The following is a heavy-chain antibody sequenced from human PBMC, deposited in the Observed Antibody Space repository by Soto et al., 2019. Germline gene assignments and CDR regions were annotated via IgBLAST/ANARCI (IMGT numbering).Heavy chain of an antibody. D-gene: IGHD6-19*01. CDR2: LYYSGGNT. CDR3: ARDRKPSEWLGLGY. Sequence: SETLSLTCTVSGDSISTYYWSWIRQPPGKGLEWIANLYYSGGNTNYNPSLKSRVTMSADTSRNQFSLRLSSVTAADTAIYYCARDRKPSEWLGLGYWSQGTLVTVSS. CDR1: GDSISTYY. V-gene: IGHV4-59*01. J-gene: IGHJ4*02.